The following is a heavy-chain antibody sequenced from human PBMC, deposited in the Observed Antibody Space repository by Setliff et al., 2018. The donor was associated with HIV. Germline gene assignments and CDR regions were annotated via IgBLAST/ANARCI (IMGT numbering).Heavy chain of an antibody. J-gene: IGHJ4*02. V-gene: IGHV4-4*09. D-gene: IGHD2-21*02. Sequence: TLSLTCTVSGGSVNDFYCNWIRQPPGKGPEWIGYIHSSGSTIYNPSLKSRITISLDTSKEQFSLELSSATAADAAVYYCATLDHSGGNFLAYWGQGSLVTVSS. CDR2: IHSSGST. CDR1: GGSVNDFY. CDR3: ATLDHSGGNFLAY.